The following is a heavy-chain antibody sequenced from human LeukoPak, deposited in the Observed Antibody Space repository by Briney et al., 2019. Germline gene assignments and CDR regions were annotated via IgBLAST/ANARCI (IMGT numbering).Heavy chain of an antibody. Sequence: PGGSLRLSCAASGFSFSNHYMRWIRQAPEKGLEWVANINEDGSNKWHLGSVKGRFTVSRDNARNALYLQMNSLRVEDTAVYYCTRVIVAVPGYFDYFDFWGQGALVTVSS. CDR2: INEDGSNK. V-gene: IGHV3-7*01. CDR3: TRVIVAVPGYFDYFDF. J-gene: IGHJ4*02. D-gene: IGHD6-19*01. CDR1: GFSFSNHY.